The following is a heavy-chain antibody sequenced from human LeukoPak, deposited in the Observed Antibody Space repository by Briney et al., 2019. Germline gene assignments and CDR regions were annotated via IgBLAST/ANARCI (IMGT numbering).Heavy chain of an antibody. Sequence: GGSLRLSCAASGFTFSDYELSWVRQAPGKRLEWLSYLSRSGTIYYADSVKGRFTISRDNAKYSLYLQMNSLRAEDTAVYYCARDSLTDTSGYLFDSWGQGILVTVSS. CDR2: LSRSGTI. V-gene: IGHV3-69-1*02. CDR1: GFTFSDYE. D-gene: IGHD3-22*01. J-gene: IGHJ4*02. CDR3: ARDSLTDTSGYLFDS.